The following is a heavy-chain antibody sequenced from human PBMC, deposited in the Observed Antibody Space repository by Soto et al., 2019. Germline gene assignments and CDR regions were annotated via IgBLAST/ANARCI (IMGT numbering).Heavy chain of an antibody. CDR2: IYYTGST. D-gene: IGHD4-4*01. J-gene: IGHJ6*03. V-gene: IGHV4-59*08. CDR3: ARTYSNYAYYYYYMDF. CDR1: GGSISGYY. Sequence: SETLSLTCTVSGGSISGYYWSWIRQPPGKGLEWIGYIYYTGSTNYNPSLKSRVTISVDTSKNQFSLKLSSVTAADTAVYYCARTYSNYAYYYYYMDFWGKGTTVTVSS.